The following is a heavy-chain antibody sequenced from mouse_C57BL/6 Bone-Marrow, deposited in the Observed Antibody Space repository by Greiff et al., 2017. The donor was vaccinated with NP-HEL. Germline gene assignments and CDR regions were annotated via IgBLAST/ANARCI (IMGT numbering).Heavy chain of an antibody. J-gene: IGHJ1*03. Sequence: DVQLQESGPGLVKPSQSLSLTCSVTGYSITSGYYWNWIRQFPGNKLEWMGYISYDGSNNYNPSLKNRISITRDTSKNQFFLKLNSVTTEDTATYYCARDQSPITTVVGNWYFDVWGTGTTVTVSS. CDR1: GYSITSGYY. D-gene: IGHD1-1*01. CDR2: ISYDGSN. V-gene: IGHV3-6*01. CDR3: ARDQSPITTVVGNWYFDV.